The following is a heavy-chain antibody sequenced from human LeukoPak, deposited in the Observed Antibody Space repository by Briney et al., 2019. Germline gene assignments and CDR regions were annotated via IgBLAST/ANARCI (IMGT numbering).Heavy chain of an antibody. CDR2: IRYDGSNK. V-gene: IGHV3-30*02. D-gene: IGHD6-13*01. CDR3: AKDHEQQLPLGW. CDR1: GFTFSSYG. Sequence: GGSLRLSCAASGFTFSSYGMHWVRQAPGKGLEWVAFIRYDGSNKHYADSVKGRFTISRDNSKNTLYLQMNSLRAEDTAVYYCAKDHEQQLPLGWWGQGTLVTVSS. J-gene: IGHJ4*02.